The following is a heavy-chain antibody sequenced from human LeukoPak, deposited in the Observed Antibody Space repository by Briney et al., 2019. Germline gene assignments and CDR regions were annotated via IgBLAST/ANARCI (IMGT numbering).Heavy chain of an antibody. J-gene: IGHJ4*02. CDR1: GGAIDSDY. V-gene: IGHV4-59*08. Sequence: SETLSLPCTVSGGAIDSDYWTWIRQSPGKGLEWVGYVYYSGSATYHPSLNSRVTISVETSKHQFSLSLNSVTAADTAVYFCARLSYTSGWYEVDYWGQGTLVTVSS. CDR3: ARLSYTSGWYEVDY. D-gene: IGHD6-19*01. CDR2: VYYSGSA.